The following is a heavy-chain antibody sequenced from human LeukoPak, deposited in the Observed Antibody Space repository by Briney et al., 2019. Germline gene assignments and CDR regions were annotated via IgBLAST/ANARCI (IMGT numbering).Heavy chain of an antibody. Sequence: ASVKVSCKASGYTFTSYGISWVRQAPGQGLEWMGWISAYNGNTNYAQKLQGRVTMTTDTSTGTAYMELRSLRSDDTAVYYCARDITMVRGVPPGYWGQGTLVTVSS. CDR2: ISAYNGNT. CDR1: GYTFTSYG. J-gene: IGHJ4*02. V-gene: IGHV1-18*01. CDR3: ARDITMVRGVPPGY. D-gene: IGHD3-10*01.